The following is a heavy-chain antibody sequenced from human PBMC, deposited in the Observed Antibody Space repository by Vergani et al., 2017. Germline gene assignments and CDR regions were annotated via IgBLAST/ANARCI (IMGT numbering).Heavy chain of an antibody. D-gene: IGHD3-10*01. CDR1: GFTVSSNY. Sequence: EVQLVESGGGLVQPGGSLRLSCAASGFTVSSNYMSWVRQAPGKGLEWVSVIYSGGSTYYADSVKGRFTISRDNSKNTLYLQMNSLRAEDTAVYYCAKGVGGSGSYPYYYYYYYMDVWGKGTTVTVSS. CDR3: AKGVGGSGSYPYYYYYYYMDV. CDR2: IYSGGST. V-gene: IGHV3-66*01. J-gene: IGHJ6*03.